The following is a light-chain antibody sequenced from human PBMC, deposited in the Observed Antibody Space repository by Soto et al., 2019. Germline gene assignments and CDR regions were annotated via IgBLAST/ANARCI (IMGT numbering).Light chain of an antibody. V-gene: IGKV1-5*03. CDR2: NAS. Sequence: DIQMTQSPSTLSAPVGDRVTITSRASQSISTWLAWYQQKPGKAPMLLIYNASNLEGGVQSSFSGSGSGTEFNIPNRSLQPDDFATYYYQQYNPSPLTFGGGTTVQIK. J-gene: IGKJ4*01. CDR1: QSISTW. CDR3: QQYNPSPLT.